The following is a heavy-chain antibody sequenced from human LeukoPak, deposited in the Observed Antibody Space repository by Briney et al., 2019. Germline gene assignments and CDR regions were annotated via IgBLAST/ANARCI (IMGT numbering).Heavy chain of an antibody. D-gene: IGHD5-12*01. V-gene: IGHV5-51*01. J-gene: IGHJ4*02. CDR3: ARLGSGYYY. Sequence: GTSLQISCEGSGSIFTSYWIAWGRQLPGKGVEWMGIIYPGDSDTRYSPSFQGQVTISADKSISTAYLQWSSLKASDTAMYYCARLGSGYYYWGQGTLVTVSS. CDR2: IYPGDSDT. CDR1: GSIFTSYW.